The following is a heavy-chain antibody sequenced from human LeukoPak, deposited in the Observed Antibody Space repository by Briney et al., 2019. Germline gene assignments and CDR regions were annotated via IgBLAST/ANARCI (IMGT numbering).Heavy chain of an antibody. CDR3: AKDRGVPAL. J-gene: IGHJ4*02. CDR1: GFTFSSHA. V-gene: IGHV3-23*01. D-gene: IGHD2-2*01. Sequence: GGSLRLSCVGSGFTFSSHAMSWVRQAPGKGPQWVSAISSSGGSTYYADSVKGRFTISRDNSKNTLYLQMNSLRAEDTAVYYCAKDRGVPALGGQGTLVTVSS. CDR2: ISSSGGST.